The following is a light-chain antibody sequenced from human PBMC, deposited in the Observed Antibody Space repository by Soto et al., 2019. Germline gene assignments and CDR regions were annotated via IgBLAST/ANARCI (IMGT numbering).Light chain of an antibody. V-gene: IGKV3D-20*02. CDR1: QSVSSSY. Sequence: EIVLTQSPGTLSLSPGERATLSCRASQSVSSSYLAWYQQKPGQAPRLLIYGASTRATGIPARFSGSGSGTEFTLTISSLQSEDFAVYYCHQRSSWPLTFGGGTKVDI. CDR3: HQRSSWPLT. CDR2: GAS. J-gene: IGKJ4*01.